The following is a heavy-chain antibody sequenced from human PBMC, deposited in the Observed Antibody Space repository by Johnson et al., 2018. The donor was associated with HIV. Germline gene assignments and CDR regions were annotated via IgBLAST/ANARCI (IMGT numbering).Heavy chain of an antibody. Sequence: QVQLVESGGGVVQPGRSLRLSCAASGFTFSSYGMHWVRQAPGKGLEWVAFIRYDGSNKYYADSVKGRFTISRDNSKNTLYLQMNSLRAEDTAVYYCAKDMPMIAQQDIWGQGTMVTVSS. CDR1: GFTFSSYG. CDR3: AKDMPMIAQQDI. J-gene: IGHJ3*02. CDR2: IRYDGSNK. V-gene: IGHV3-30*02. D-gene: IGHD3-22*01.